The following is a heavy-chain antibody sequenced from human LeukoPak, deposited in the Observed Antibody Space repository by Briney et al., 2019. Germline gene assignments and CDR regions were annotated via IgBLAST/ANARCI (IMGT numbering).Heavy chain of an antibody. CDR3: ARDTFLYCSSTSRFHFDY. CDR2: ISAYNGNT. Sequence: ASVKVSCKASGYTFTSYGISWVRQAPGQGLEWMGWISAYNGNTNYAQKLQGRVTMTTDTSTSTAYMELRSLRSDDTAVYYCARDTFLYCSSTSRFHFDYWGQGTLVTVSS. D-gene: IGHD2-2*01. J-gene: IGHJ4*02. V-gene: IGHV1-18*01. CDR1: GYTFTSYG.